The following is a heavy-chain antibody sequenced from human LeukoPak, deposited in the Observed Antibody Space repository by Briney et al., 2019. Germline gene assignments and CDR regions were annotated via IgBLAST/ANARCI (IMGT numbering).Heavy chain of an antibody. CDR1: GGSISSGGYY. J-gene: IGHJ4*02. D-gene: IGHD5-18*01. CDR2: IYYSGST. CDR3: ARGTAMVTTFDD. Sequence: PSQTLSLTCTVSGGSISSGGYYWSWIRQHPGKGLEWIGYIYYSGSTYYNPSLKSRVTISVDTSKNQFSLKLSSVTAADTAVYYCARGTAMVTTFDDWGQGTLVTVSS. V-gene: IGHV4-31*03.